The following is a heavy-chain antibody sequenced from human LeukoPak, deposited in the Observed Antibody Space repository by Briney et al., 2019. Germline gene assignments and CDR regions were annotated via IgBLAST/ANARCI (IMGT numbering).Heavy chain of an antibody. V-gene: IGHV3-74*01. CDR2: INSDGSSI. Sequence: PGGSLRLSCAASGFTFSSHWMHWVRQAPGKGLVWVSRINSDGSSISYADSVKGRFTISRDNAKNTLYLQMNSLRAEDTAVYYCAKDGDGSGSYTFDYWGQGTLVTVSS. CDR3: AKDGDGSGSYTFDY. D-gene: IGHD3-10*01. CDR1: GFTFSSHW. J-gene: IGHJ4*02.